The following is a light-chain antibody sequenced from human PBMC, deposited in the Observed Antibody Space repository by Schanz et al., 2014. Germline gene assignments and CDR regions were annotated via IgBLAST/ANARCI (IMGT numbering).Light chain of an antibody. CDR3: QQYNNWPPLT. J-gene: IGKJ4*01. Sequence: IVMTQSPATLSVSPGETVTLSCRASQSISSDLAWYRLTPGQVPRLLIYGASTRATGIPARFSGSGSGTDFTLTISRLEPEDFAVYYCQQYNNWPPLTFGGGTKVEIK. V-gene: IGKV3-15*01. CDR1: QSISSD. CDR2: GAS.